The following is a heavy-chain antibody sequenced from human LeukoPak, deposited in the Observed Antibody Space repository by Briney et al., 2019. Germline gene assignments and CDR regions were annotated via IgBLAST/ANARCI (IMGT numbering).Heavy chain of an antibody. D-gene: IGHD7-27*01. CDR1: GFTFSSYS. V-gene: IGHV3-48*02. Sequence: PGGSLRVSCAASGFTFSSYSMTWVRQAAGMGLQWISYISSSSSTIYYADSVKGRFTISRDNGKDSLYLQMNGLRDEDTAVYYCVRVDWGSFAFDIWGQGTMVIVSS. CDR2: ISSSSSTI. CDR3: VRVDWGSFAFDI. J-gene: IGHJ3*02.